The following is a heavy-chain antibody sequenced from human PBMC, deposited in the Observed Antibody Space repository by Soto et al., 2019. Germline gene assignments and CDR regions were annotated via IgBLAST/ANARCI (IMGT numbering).Heavy chain of an antibody. CDR3: ARLVYETRLNYMYFDF. CDR2: IFHDGTA. V-gene: IGHV4-4*02. J-gene: IGHJ4*02. CDR1: GVSISSGNW. Sequence: SETLSLTCAVSGVSISSGNWWTWVRQTPQRGLEYIGEIFHDGTANYYPSFERRVAISVDTSKKQFSLKLTSVTAADTAIYFCARLVYETRLNYMYFDFSGQGALVTVYS. D-gene: IGHD2-8*01.